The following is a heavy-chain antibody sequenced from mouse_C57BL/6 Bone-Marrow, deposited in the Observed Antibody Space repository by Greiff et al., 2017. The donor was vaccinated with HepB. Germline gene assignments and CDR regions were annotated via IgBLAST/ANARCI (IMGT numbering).Heavy chain of an antibody. J-gene: IGHJ2*01. Sequence: QVQLQQPGAELVKPGASVKMSCKASGYTFTSYWITWVKQRPGQGLEWIGDIYPGSGSTNYNEKFKSKATLTVDTSSSTAYMQLSSLTSEDSAVSYCARGGTTVVAATFYFDYWGQGTTLTVSS. V-gene: IGHV1-55*01. CDR1: GYTFTSYW. CDR2: IYPGSGST. CDR3: ARGGTTVVAATFYFDY. D-gene: IGHD1-1*01.